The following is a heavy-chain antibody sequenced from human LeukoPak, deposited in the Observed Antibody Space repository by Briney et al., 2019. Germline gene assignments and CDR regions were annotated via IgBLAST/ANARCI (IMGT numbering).Heavy chain of an antibody. D-gene: IGHD3-22*01. Sequence: GGYLRLSCAASGFTFDDYAMHWVRQAPGKDLEWVFLISGGGGSTYYADSVKGRFTISRDNSKNSLYLQMNSLRTEDTALYYCAKDLSSGYYYYYYMDVWGKGTTVTVSS. CDR3: AKDLSSGYYYYYYMDV. V-gene: IGHV3-43*02. CDR1: GFTFDDYA. J-gene: IGHJ6*03. CDR2: ISGGGGST.